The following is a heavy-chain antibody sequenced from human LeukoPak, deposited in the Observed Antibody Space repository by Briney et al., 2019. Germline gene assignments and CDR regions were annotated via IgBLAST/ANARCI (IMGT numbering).Heavy chain of an antibody. D-gene: IGHD5-18*01. CDR3: ARGPSIQLWSDPYYYYGMDV. J-gene: IGHJ6*02. CDR2: INHSGSS. V-gene: IGHV4-34*01. Sequence: SETLSLTCAVYGGSFSGYFWSWIRQPPGKGLEWIGEINHSGSSNYNPSLKSRVTISVDTSKNQFSLKLSSVTAADTAVYYCARGPSIQLWSDPYYYYGMDVWGQGTTVTVSS. CDR1: GGSFSGYF.